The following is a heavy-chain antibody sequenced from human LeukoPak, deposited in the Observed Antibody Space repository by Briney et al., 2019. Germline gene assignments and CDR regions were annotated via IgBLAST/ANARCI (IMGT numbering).Heavy chain of an antibody. CDR1: GGSISNGDYY. CDR3: ARDRRWLRFHGFDI. Sequence: SETLSLTCTVSGGSISNGDYYWTWIRQHPGKGLEWIGYIYYSGSTYYNPPLKSRVVISVDTSKNQFSLKLKSVTAADTAVYYCARDRRWLRFHGFDIWGQGTMVTVSS. D-gene: IGHD5-12*01. J-gene: IGHJ3*02. V-gene: IGHV4-31*03. CDR2: IYYSGST.